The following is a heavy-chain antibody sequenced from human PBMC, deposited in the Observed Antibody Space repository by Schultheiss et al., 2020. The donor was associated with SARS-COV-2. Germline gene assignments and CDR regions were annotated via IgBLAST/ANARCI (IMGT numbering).Heavy chain of an antibody. CDR1: GFTFSSYA. D-gene: IGHD3-22*01. CDR2: ISWNSGSI. V-gene: IGHV3-9*03. J-gene: IGHJ4*02. Sequence: GGSLRLSCAASGFTFSSYAMSWVRQAPGKGLEWVSGISWNSGSIGYADSVKGRFTISRDNAKNSLYLQMNSLRAEDMALYYCAKGGGGITYYYDSSGYSGAFDYWGQGTLVTVSS. CDR3: AKGGGGITYYYDSSGYSGAFDY.